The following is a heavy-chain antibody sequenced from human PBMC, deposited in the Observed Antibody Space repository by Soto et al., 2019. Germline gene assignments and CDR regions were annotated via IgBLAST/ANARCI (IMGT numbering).Heavy chain of an antibody. J-gene: IGHJ6*02. CDR2: INSDGSST. D-gene: IGHD3-3*01. CDR1: GFTFSSYW. Sequence: GGSLRLSCAASGFTFSSYWMHWVRQAPGKGLVWVSRINSDGSSTSYADSVKGRFTISRDNAKNTLYLQMNSLRAEDTAVYYCASLPPHQYDFWSGYPETDRGLDVWGQGTTVTVSS. CDR3: ASLPPHQYDFWSGYPETDRGLDV. V-gene: IGHV3-74*01.